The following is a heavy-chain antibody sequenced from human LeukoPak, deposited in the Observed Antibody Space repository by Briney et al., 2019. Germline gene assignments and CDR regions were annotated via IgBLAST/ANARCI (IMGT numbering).Heavy chain of an antibody. CDR3: ERLRRNSDPSGFYYYYNN. J-gene: IGHJ4*02. CDR2: ISVRSNYI. V-gene: IGHV3-21*01. CDR1: GYTFSSFS. D-gene: IGHD3-22*01. Sequence: GGSLRLSCAASGYTFSSFSINWVRQAPGKGLEWVSSISVRSNYIYYADSVRGRFSISRDDARDSLYLQMNTLRAEDTTVNYCERLRRNSDPSGFYYYYNNGGQGTLVTVS.